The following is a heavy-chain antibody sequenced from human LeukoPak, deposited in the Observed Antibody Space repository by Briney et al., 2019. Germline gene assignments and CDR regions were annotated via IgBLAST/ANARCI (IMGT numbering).Heavy chain of an antibody. CDR3: ARGYIGYSYGSDAFDI. J-gene: IGHJ3*02. V-gene: IGHV1-8*01. D-gene: IGHD5-18*01. CDR2: MNPNSGNT. Sequence: GASVKASCKASGYTFTSYDINWVRQATGQGLEWMGWMNPNSGNTGYAQKFQGRVTMTRNTSISTAYMELSSLRSEDTAVYYCARGYIGYSYGSDAFDIWGQGTMVTVSS. CDR1: GYTFTSYD.